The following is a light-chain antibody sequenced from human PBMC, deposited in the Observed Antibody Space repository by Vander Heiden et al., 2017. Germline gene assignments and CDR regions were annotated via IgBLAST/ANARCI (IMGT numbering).Light chain of an antibody. CDR1: QSSSSY. Sequence: LQMPQSPSSLSASVGDRVTTTCRASQSSSSYLNWYQQKPGKAPKLLIYAASSLQSGVPSRFSGSGSGTDFTLTISSLQPEDFATYYCQQSYRTPRTFGQGTKVEIK. J-gene: IGKJ1*01. CDR2: AAS. V-gene: IGKV1-39*01. CDR3: QQSYRTPRT.